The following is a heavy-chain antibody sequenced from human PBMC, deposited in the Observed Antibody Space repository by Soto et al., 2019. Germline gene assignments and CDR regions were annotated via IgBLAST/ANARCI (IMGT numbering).Heavy chain of an antibody. CDR3: ARTGGTYYVDH. Sequence: QVQLVQSGAEVRKPGSSVNVSCKASGTSFTSYGIHWVRQAPGQGLEWMGGFVPMFSSSNYAQKFQDRLTIVADESTNTAYIELSSLRADDSAIYYCARTGGTYYVDHWGQGTLVTVSS. D-gene: IGHD1-1*01. V-gene: IGHV1-69*01. CDR2: FVPMFSSS. J-gene: IGHJ4*02. CDR1: GTSFTSYG.